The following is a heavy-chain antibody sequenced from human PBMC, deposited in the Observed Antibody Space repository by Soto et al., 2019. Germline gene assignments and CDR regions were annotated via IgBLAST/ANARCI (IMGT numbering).Heavy chain of an antibody. V-gene: IGHV2-5*02. J-gene: IGHJ4*02. CDR2: IYWDDDK. CDR1: GFALSSSGVG. D-gene: IGHD2-21*01. CDR3: ARLAVAGITYYFDS. Sequence: QITLKESGPTLVKPTQTLTLTCTFSGFALSSSGVGVGWIRQPPGKALEWLTFIYWDDDKRYSPSLKSRLTITKDTSKTQVVLTLTHMHPVDTATYYCARLAVAGITYYFDSWGQGTLLTVSS.